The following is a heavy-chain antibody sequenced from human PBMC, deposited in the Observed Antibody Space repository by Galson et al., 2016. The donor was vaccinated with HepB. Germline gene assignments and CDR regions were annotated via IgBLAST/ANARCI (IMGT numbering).Heavy chain of an antibody. Sequence: TLSLTCAVSGGSIGSGGFYWSWIRQHPGKGLEWIGYIYYSGSTHYNPSLESRVTISEDTSKNQFSLKLTSVTAADTAVYYCARDSGTPPPRRGPSSGYWGQGTLVTVSS. J-gene: IGHJ4*02. CDR2: IYYSGST. CDR1: GGSIGSGGFY. CDR3: ARDSGTPPPRRGPSSGY. V-gene: IGHV4-31*11. D-gene: IGHD1-26*01.